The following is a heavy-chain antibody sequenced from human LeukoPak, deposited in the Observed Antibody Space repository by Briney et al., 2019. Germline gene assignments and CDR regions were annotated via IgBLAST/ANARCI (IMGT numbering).Heavy chain of an antibody. D-gene: IGHD3-16*02. V-gene: IGHV4-34*01. CDR1: GGSFSGYY. Sequence: SQTLSLTCAVYGGSFSGYYWSWIRQPPGQGLEWIGEINHCGSTNYNPTLTRRITISVDTSKNQFSLKLSSVTAADTAVYYCARGSYDYVWGSYRLYYFDYWGQGTLVTVSS. J-gene: IGHJ4*02. CDR2: INHCGST. CDR3: ARGSYDYVWGSYRLYYFDY.